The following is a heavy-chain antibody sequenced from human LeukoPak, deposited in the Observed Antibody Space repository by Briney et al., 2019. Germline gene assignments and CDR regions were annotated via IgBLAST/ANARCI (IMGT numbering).Heavy chain of an antibody. CDR2: INSDGSST. CDR3: ATAVSGWYGFYY. Sequence: PWGSLRLSCAASGFTFSSYWMHWVRQAPGKGLVWISRINSDGSSTSYADSVKGRFTISRDNAKNTLFLQMNSLGAEDTAVYYCATAVSGWYGFYYWGQGTLVTVSS. CDR1: GFTFSSYW. V-gene: IGHV3-74*01. J-gene: IGHJ4*02. D-gene: IGHD6-19*01.